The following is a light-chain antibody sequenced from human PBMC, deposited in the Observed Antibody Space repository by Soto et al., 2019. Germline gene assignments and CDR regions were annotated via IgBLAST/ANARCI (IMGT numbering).Light chain of an antibody. CDR1: QGVDYY. CDR3: QKYNTAPWT. Sequence: DVQMTQSPSSLSASVGDRVTITCRASQGVDYYLAWYQQKPGRIPKLLIHEASTLQSGVPPRFSGTGSGTDFTLTITSLQPEDVGTYYCQKYNTAPWTFGQGTKVEIK. J-gene: IGKJ1*01. CDR2: EAS. V-gene: IGKV1-27*01.